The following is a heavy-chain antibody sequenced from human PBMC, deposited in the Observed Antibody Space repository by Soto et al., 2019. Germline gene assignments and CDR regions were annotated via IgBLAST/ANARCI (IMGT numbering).Heavy chain of an antibody. CDR2: INPNSGGT. CDR3: ARGSALRYFDWLSPPGDY. V-gene: IGHV1-2*04. Sequence: QVQLVQSGAEVKKPGASVKVSCKASGYTFTGYYMHWVRQAPGQGLEWMGWINPNSGGTNYAQKFQGWVTMTRDTSISTAYMELSRLRSDDTAVYYCARGSALRYFDWLSPPGDYWGQGTLVTVSS. J-gene: IGHJ4*02. D-gene: IGHD3-9*01. CDR1: GYTFTGYY.